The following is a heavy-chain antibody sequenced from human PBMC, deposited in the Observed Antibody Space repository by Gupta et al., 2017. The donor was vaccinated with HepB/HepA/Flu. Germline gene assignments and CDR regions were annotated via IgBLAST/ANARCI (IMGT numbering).Heavy chain of an antibody. CDR1: GFTFTSHS. CDR2: ILGSGGVT. Sequence: EVQLLESGGGIIQPGGSLRLSCAASGFTFTSHSMPWVRQAPGKGLEWVSSILGSGGVTYYADSVKGRFTISRDNSKNTLYLQMNSLRAEDTALYYCAKAYGDWGLAKFVDLWGRGTLVTVSS. V-gene: IGHV3-23*01. J-gene: IGHJ2*01. D-gene: IGHD7-27*01. CDR3: AKAYGDWGLAKFVDL.